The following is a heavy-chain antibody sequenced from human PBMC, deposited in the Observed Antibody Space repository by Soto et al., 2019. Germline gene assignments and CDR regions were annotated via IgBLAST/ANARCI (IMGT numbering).Heavy chain of an antibody. D-gene: IGHD6-13*01. CDR2: IYYSGST. CDR3: ARRPYSSSWYGSFDY. Sequence: QLQLQESGPGLVKPSETLSLTCTVSGGSISSSSYYWGWIRQPPGKGLEWIGSIYYSGSTYYNPSLKSRVTIAVDTSTNQFSLKLSSVTAADTAVYYCARRPYSSSWYGSFDYWGQGTLVTVSS. J-gene: IGHJ4*02. CDR1: GGSISSSSYY. V-gene: IGHV4-39*01.